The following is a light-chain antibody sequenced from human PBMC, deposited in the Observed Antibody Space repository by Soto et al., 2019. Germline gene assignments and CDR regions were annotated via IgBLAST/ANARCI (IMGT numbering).Light chain of an antibody. V-gene: IGLV4-69*01. J-gene: IGLJ2*01. CDR1: SGHSSYA. CDR3: QTWGTDIVV. CDR2: LNSDGSH. Sequence: QLVLTQSPSASASLGASVKLTCTLRSGHSSYAIAWHQQQPEKGPRYLMKLNSDGSHSKGDGIPDRFSGSSSGAERYLTISSLQSEDEADYYCQTWGTDIVVFGGGTKLTVL.